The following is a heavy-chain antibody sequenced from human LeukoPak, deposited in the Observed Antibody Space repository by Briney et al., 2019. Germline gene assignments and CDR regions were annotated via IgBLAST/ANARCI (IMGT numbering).Heavy chain of an antibody. CDR3: ATELGDY. CDR1: GGTFSSYT. CDR2: ISAYNGNT. V-gene: IGHV1-18*01. Sequence: VASVKVPCKASGGTFSSYTINWVRQAPGQGLEWMGWISAYNGNTNYAQKFQGRVTMTTDTSTSTAYMELKSLRSDDTAVFYCATELGDYWGQGTLVTVSS. D-gene: IGHD1-26*01. J-gene: IGHJ4*01.